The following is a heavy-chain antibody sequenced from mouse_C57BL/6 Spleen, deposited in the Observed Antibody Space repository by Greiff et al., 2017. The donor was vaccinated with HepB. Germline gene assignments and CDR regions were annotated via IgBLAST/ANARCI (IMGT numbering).Heavy chain of an antibody. CDR2: INPYNGGT. CDR1: GYKFTDYY. J-gene: IGHJ3*01. D-gene: IGHD1-1*01. Sequence: VQLQQSGPVLVKPGASVKMSCKASGYKFTDYYMNWVKQSHGKSLEWIGVINPYNGGTSYNQKFKGKATLTVDKSSSTAYMELNSLTSEDSAVYYCARSGYYGSSPPFAYWGQGTLVTVSA. CDR3: ARSGYYGSSPPFAY. V-gene: IGHV1-19*01.